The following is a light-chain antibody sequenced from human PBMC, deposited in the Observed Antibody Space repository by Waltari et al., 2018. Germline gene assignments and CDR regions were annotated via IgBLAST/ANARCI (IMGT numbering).Light chain of an antibody. J-gene: IGKJ1*01. CDR1: QSLLKSDGKTY. CDR2: EVS. Sequence: DIVMTQTPLSLSVTPGQPASISCKSSQSLLKSDGKTYLYWYLQKPGQPPHRVISEVSRRFSGVPDRFSGSGSGTDVTLKSSRVEAEDVGVYYCMQSKQLPWRFGQGTKVEVK. V-gene: IGKV2D-29*01. CDR3: MQSKQLPWR.